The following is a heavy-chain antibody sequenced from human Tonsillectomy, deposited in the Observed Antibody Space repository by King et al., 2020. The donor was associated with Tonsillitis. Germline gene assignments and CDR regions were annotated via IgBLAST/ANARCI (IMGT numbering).Heavy chain of an antibody. CDR2: IWYDGSNK. J-gene: IGHJ4*02. CDR1: GFTFSSYG. CDR3: ARISPLRFLEWLSADY. V-gene: IGHV3-33*01. Sequence: VQLVESGGGVVQPGGSLRLSCAASGFTFSSYGMHWVRQAPGKGLEWVAVIWYDGSNKYYADSVKGRFTISRDNSKKTLYLQMNSLRAEDTAVYYCARISPLRFLEWLSADYWGQGTLVTVSS. D-gene: IGHD3-3*01.